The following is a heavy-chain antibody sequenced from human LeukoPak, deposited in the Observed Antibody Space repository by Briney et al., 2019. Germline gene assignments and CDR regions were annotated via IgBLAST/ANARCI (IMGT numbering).Heavy chain of an antibody. CDR2: ISDSGSTA. D-gene: IGHD2-2*02. J-gene: IGHJ4*02. Sequence: PGGSLRLSCVASGFTFRTYAMNWVRQVPGKGLEWVSLISDSGSTAYHADSVKGRFTISRDNSKNTLYLQMNSLSAEDSAVYYCAKGGYCGATICYIAYWGQGTLVTVSS. CDR3: AKGGYCGATICYIAY. CDR1: GFTFRTYA. V-gene: IGHV3-23*01.